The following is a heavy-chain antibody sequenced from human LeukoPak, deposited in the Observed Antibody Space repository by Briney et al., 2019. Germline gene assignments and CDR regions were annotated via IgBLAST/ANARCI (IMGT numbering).Heavy chain of an antibody. V-gene: IGHV1-46*01. Sequence: ASVKVSCKASGYTFTSYYMHWVRQAPGQGLEWMGIINPSGGSTSYAQKFQGRVTMTRDTSTSTVYMELSSLRSEDTAVYYCARDVYDYVWGSYRYPFGYWGQGTLVTVSS. J-gene: IGHJ4*02. CDR1: GYTFTSYY. CDR2: INPSGGST. D-gene: IGHD3-16*02. CDR3: ARDVYDYVWGSYRYPFGY.